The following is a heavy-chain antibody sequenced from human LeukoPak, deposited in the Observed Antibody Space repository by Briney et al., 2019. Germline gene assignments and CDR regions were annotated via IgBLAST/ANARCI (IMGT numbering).Heavy chain of an antibody. J-gene: IGHJ4*02. Sequence: SGPALVKPTQTLTLTCTFSGFSLSTAGGRVSWIRQPPGKALEWLARIDWDDDKFYSPSLKTRLTISKDTSKNQVVLTMTNMDPVDTATYYCARILSDSGSYYFDYWGQGTLVTVSS. D-gene: IGHD3-10*01. CDR2: IDWDDDK. V-gene: IGHV2-70*04. CDR1: GFSLSTAGGR. CDR3: ARILSDSGSYYFDY.